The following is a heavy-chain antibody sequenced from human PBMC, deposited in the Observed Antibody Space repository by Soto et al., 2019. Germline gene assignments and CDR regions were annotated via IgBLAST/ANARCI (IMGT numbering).Heavy chain of an antibody. V-gene: IGHV2-5*02. Sequence: QITLKESGPTLVKPTQTLTLTCTFSGFSLSTSGVGVGWIRQPPGKALEWLALIYWDDDKRYSPSLKSRLTSTKDTSKNQVVLTMTNMDPVDTATYDCAHTAGPTFIIAAARTYYFDYWGQGTLVTVSS. CDR3: AHTAGPTFIIAAARTYYFDY. J-gene: IGHJ4*02. D-gene: IGHD6-13*01. CDR1: GFSLSTSGVG. CDR2: IYWDDDK.